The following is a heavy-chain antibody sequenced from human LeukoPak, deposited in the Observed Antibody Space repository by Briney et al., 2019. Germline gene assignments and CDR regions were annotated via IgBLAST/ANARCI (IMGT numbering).Heavy chain of an antibody. CDR2: IYYSGST. V-gene: IGHV4-39*07. CDR1: GGSISSSSYY. CDR3: ARGSQWPYYFDY. J-gene: IGHJ4*02. Sequence: SETLSLTCTVSGGSISSSSYYWGWIRQPPGKGLEWIGSIYYSGSTYYNPSLKSRVTISVDTSKNQFSLKLSSVTAADTAVYYCARGSQWPYYFDYWGQGTLVTVSS. D-gene: IGHD6-19*01.